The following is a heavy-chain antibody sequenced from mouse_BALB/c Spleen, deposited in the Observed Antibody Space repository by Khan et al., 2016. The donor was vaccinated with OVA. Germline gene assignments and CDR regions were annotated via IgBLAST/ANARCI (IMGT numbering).Heavy chain of an antibody. CDR3: TKPSYYGNPWFTY. CDR1: GFAFNSYD. Sequence: EVMLVESGGGLVKPGGSLKLSCEVSGFAFNSYDMSWVRQTPEQRLEWVATISSTGTYTYYPDSVKGRFTISRDTARNTLYLQMSSLRSEAPALYYCTKPSYYGNPWFTYWGQGTLVTVSA. J-gene: IGHJ3*01. V-gene: IGHV5-9*02. D-gene: IGHD2-10*01. CDR2: ISSTGTYT.